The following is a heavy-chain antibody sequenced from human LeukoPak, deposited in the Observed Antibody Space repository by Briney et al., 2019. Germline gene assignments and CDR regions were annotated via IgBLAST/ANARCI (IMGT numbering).Heavy chain of an antibody. J-gene: IGHJ4*02. D-gene: IGHD6-19*01. Sequence: GGSLRLSCAASGFTFSSYAMSWVCQAPGKGLEWVSAFSGSGGSTYYADSVKGRFTISRDNSKNTLYLQMNSLRAEDTALYYCAKEVKAVAGRTPFDYWGQGTLVTVSS. V-gene: IGHV3-23*01. CDR1: GFTFSSYA. CDR2: FSGSGGST. CDR3: AKEVKAVAGRTPFDY.